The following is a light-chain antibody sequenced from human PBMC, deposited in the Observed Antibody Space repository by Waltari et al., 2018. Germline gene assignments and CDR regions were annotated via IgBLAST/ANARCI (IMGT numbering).Light chain of an antibody. J-gene: IGKJ2*01. V-gene: IGKV3-20*01. Sequence: EIVLTQSPGTLSLSPGERATLSFRASQGVSGSYLAWYQQKPGQAPRLLIYGASSRAPGVPDGFGGSGSGTDFTHTISRLEPEDFAVYYCQQYGNSPRYTFGQGTKLEIK. CDR1: QGVSGSY. CDR3: QQYGNSPRYT. CDR2: GAS.